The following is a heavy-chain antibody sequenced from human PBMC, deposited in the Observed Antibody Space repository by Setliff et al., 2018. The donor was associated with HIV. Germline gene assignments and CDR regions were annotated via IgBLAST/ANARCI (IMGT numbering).Heavy chain of an antibody. J-gene: IGHJ1*01. Sequence: GPSVKVSCKASGYTFTGYYIHWVRQAPGEGLEWMGRINPNSGGTNYAQKFQGRVSVTGDTSISTAYMELSRLRSDDTAIYYCARGDTVVVSAAIRFELWGQGTLVTVSS. V-gene: IGHV1-2*06. CDR3: ARGDTVVVSAAIRFEL. D-gene: IGHD2-2*02. CDR1: GYTFTGYY. CDR2: INPNSGGT.